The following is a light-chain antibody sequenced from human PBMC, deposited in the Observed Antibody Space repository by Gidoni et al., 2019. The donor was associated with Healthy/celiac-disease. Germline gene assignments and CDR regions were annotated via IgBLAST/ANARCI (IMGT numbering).Light chain of an antibody. Sequence: QSVLTQPPSVSGAPGQRVTISCTGSGSNIGAGYDVHWYHQLPGTAPKLLIFVNTNRPSGVPDRFAGSKSRTSASLAITGLQAEDEADYYCQSYDSSLSGWVFGGGTKLTV. J-gene: IGLJ3*02. CDR2: VNT. V-gene: IGLV1-40*01. CDR1: GSNIGAGYD. CDR3: QSYDSSLSGWV.